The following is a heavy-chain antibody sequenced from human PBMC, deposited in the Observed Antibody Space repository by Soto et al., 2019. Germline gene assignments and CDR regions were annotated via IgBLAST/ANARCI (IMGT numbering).Heavy chain of an antibody. Sequence: PGESRKISCKCSGYSFTSYWIGWVRQIPGKCLEWMVIIYPGDSDTRYSPSFQGQVTISADKSISTAYLQWSSLKASDTAMYYCARLTGTSPIDYYYGMDVWGQGTTVTVSS. D-gene: IGHD1-7*01. V-gene: IGHV5-51*01. CDR2: IYPGDSDT. CDR3: ARLTGTSPIDYYYGMDV. J-gene: IGHJ6*02. CDR1: GYSFTSYW.